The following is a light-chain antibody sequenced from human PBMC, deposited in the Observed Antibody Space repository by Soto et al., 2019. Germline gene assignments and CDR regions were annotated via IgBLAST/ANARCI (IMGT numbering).Light chain of an antibody. J-gene: IGLJ3*02. CDR2: EVT. Sequence: QSALTQPPSASGSPGQSVTISCTGTSSDVGGYKHVSWYQQHPDKAPKLMIYEVTERPSGVPDRFSGSKSGNTASLTVSGLQTEDEADYYCSSYAGSNIWVFGGGTKLTVL. V-gene: IGLV2-8*01. CDR1: SSDVGGYKH. CDR3: SSYAGSNIWV.